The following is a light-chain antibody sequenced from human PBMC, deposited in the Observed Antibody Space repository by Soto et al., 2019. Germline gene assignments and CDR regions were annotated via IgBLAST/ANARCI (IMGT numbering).Light chain of an antibody. J-gene: IGLJ2*01. Sequence: QSALTQPPSASGSPGQSVTISCTGTSRDVGGYNYVSWYQQHPGKAPKLMIYEVSKRPSGVPDRFSGSKSGNTASLTVSGLQDEDEADYYCISYAGSNNWVVSGGTKLTVL. V-gene: IGLV2-8*01. CDR3: ISYAGSNNWV. CDR2: EVS. CDR1: SRDVGGYNY.